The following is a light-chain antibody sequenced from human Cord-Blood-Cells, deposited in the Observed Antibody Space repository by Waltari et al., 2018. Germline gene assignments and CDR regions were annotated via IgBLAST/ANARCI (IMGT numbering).Light chain of an antibody. CDR2: DAS. J-gene: IGKJ2*01. V-gene: IGKV1-5*01. CDR3: QQYNSYSPYT. CDR1: QSISSW. Sequence: GDRVVTPCRASQSISSWLAWYQQKPGKAPKPLIYDASSLESGVPSRFSGSGSGTEFTLTISSLQPDDFATYYCQQYNSYSPYTFGQGTKLEIK.